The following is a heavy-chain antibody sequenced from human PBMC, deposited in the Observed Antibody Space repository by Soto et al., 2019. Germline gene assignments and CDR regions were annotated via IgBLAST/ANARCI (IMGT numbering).Heavy chain of an antibody. V-gene: IGHV3-30*02. J-gene: IGHJ4*02. CDR2: IRYDGSNT. CDR1: GFTFSSYA. D-gene: IGHD3-10*01. Sequence: GGSLRLSCAASGFTFSSYAMSWVRQAPGKGLEWVALIRYDGSNTFYADSVKGRFTISRDSSKNTVYLQMDSLRAEDTAVYYCAKDWSGGFDYWGQGTLVTVSS. CDR3: AKDWSGGFDY.